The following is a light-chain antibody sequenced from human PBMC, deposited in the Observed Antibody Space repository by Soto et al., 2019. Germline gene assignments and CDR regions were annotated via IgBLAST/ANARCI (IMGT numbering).Light chain of an antibody. V-gene: IGKV3-15*01. CDR1: QSVRNN. Sequence: EIVMTQSPATLSVSPGERATLSCRASQSVRNNLAWYQQKPGLAPRLLIYAASTRATGIPARFSGNGSETEFTLTIDSLQSEDYALYYCQQYNKWPPWTFGQGTKVDIK. CDR2: AAS. J-gene: IGKJ1*01. CDR3: QQYNKWPPWT.